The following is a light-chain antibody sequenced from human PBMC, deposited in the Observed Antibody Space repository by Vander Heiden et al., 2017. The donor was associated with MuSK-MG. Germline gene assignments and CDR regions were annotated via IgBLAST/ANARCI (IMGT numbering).Light chain of an antibody. CDR1: QSIRSY. V-gene: IGKV1-39*01. Sequence: DIQMTQSPSSLSASVGDRVTITCRASQSIRSYLNWYQQKPGKAPKLLIYAASSLQSGVPSRFSGSGSGTDFTLTISSLQPEDFATYYCQQSYSTTIFTFGPGTKVDIK. J-gene: IGKJ3*01. CDR3: QQSYSTTIFT. CDR2: AAS.